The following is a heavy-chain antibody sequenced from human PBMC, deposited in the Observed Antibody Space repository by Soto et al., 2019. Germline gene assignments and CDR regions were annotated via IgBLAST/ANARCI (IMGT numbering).Heavy chain of an antibody. CDR3: ARESCISGGSCYPLFDY. J-gene: IGHJ4*02. CDR1: GGSISSYY. D-gene: IGHD2-15*01. Sequence: SETLSLTCTVSGGSISSYYWSWIRQPPGKGLEWIGYIYYSGSTNYNPSLKSRVTISVDTSKNQFSLKLSSVTAADTAVYYCARESCISGGSCYPLFDYWGQGTLVTVSS. V-gene: IGHV4-59*01. CDR2: IYYSGST.